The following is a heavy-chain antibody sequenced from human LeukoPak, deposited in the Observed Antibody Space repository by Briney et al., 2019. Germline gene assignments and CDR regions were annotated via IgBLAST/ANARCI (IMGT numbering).Heavy chain of an antibody. Sequence: ASVKVSCKASGYTFTSYYMHWVRQAPGQGLEWMGIINPSGGSTSCAQKFQGRVTMTRDTSTSTVYMELSSLRSEDTAVYYCARGIVVVPAATKDLGWFDPWGQGTLVTVSS. CDR2: INPSGGST. CDR3: ARGIVVVPAATKDLGWFDP. V-gene: IGHV1-46*01. J-gene: IGHJ5*02. D-gene: IGHD2-2*01. CDR1: GYTFTSYY.